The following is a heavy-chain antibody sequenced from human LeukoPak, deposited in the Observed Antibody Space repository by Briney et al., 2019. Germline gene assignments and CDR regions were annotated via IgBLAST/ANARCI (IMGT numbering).Heavy chain of an antibody. D-gene: IGHD5-18*01. CDR2: IIPILGIA. V-gene: IGHV1-69*04. Sequence: SVKVSCKASGCTFSSYAISWVRQAPGQGLEWMGRIIPILGIANYAQKFQGRVTITADKSTSTAYMELSSLRSEDTAVYYCARDTGMDTGNWFDPWGQGTLVTVSS. CDR3: ARDTGMDTGNWFDP. CDR1: GCTFSSYA. J-gene: IGHJ5*02.